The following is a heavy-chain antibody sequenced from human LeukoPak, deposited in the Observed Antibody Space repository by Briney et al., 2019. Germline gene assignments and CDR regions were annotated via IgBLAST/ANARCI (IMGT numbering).Heavy chain of an antibody. CDR2: IYTSGST. Sequence: SETLSLTCTVSGGSISSGSYYWSWIRQPAGKGLEWIGRIYTSGSTNYNPSLKSRVTMSVDTSKNQFSLKLSSVTAADTAVYYCARGPPPDFDCWGQGTLVTVSS. CDR3: ARGPPPDFDC. V-gene: IGHV4-61*02. CDR1: GGSISSGSYY. J-gene: IGHJ4*02.